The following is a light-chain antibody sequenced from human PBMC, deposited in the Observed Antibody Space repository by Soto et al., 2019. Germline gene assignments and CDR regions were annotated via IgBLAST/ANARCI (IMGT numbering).Light chain of an antibody. CDR1: QSLTATY. J-gene: IGKJ1*01. V-gene: IGKV3-20*01. Sequence: EIVLAQSPATLSLSPGEKATLSCRVSQSLTATYSAWYQQKPGQPPRLLIHSTSVRATGIPDRFVGSGSGTVFTLTISRLEPEDFAVYYCQQYRRSVWTFGQGTRV. CDR3: QQYRRSVWT. CDR2: STS.